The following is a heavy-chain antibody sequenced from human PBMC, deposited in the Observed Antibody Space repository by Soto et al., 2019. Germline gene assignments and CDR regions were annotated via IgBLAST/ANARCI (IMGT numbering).Heavy chain of an antibody. CDR1: GYSFTSYW. Sequence: TGESLKISCKGSGYSFTSYWIGWVRQMPGKGLEWMGIIYPGDSDTRYSPSFQGQVTISADKSISTAYLQWSSLKASDTAMYYCARRPYSYGYSSRVFDYWGQGTLVTVSS. CDR3: ARRPYSYGYSSRVFDY. V-gene: IGHV5-51*01. J-gene: IGHJ4*02. CDR2: IYPGDSDT. D-gene: IGHD5-18*01.